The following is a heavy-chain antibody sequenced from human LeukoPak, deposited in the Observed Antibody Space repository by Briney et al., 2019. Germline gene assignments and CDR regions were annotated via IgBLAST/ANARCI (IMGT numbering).Heavy chain of an antibody. J-gene: IGHJ4*02. V-gene: IGHV5-51*01. Sequence: GGALQISCKGSGFSFTSYWLGWVRQRPGKGLEGMGIIYPGDSDTRYSPSFQGQVTISADKYISTAYLQWSSLKALDTAMYYCARESSAAGTIDYWGQGTLVTVSS. D-gene: IGHD6-13*01. CDR3: ARESSAAGTIDY. CDR2: IYPGDSDT. CDR1: GFSFTSYW.